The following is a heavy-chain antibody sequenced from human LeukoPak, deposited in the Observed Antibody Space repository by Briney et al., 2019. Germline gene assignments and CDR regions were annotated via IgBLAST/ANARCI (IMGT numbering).Heavy chain of an antibody. J-gene: IGHJ3*02. D-gene: IGHD1-14*01. V-gene: IGHV4-4*07. Sequence: SETLSLTCTVSGGSISSSYWSWIRQPAGKGLEWIGRVYLSGSTNYNPSLKSRVTMSVDTSKNQFSLKLTSVTAADAAVYYCARDLPGQYGFDIWGQGTMVTVSS. CDR3: ARDLPGQYGFDI. CDR2: VYLSGST. CDR1: GGSISSSY.